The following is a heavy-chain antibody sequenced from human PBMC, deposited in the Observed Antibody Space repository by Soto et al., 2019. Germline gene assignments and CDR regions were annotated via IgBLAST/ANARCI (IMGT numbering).Heavy chain of an antibody. D-gene: IGHD3-3*02. Sequence: ASVKVSCKASGYTFSGYYMHWVRQAPGQGLEWVGWINTLSGDTSFPQKFQGRLGMTRDTSIDTVFMEVSRLTSDDTAIYYCARSLLNVILPLGYWGQGTLVTVSS. CDR1: GYTFSGYY. CDR2: INTLSGDT. J-gene: IGHJ4*02. CDR3: ARSLLNVILPLGY. V-gene: IGHV1-2*02.